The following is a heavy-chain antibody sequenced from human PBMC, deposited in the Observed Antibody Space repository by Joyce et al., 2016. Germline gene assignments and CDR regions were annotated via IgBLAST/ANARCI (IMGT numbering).Heavy chain of an antibody. D-gene: IGHD3-3*01. Sequence: QVQLEQSGAEVKKPGSSVKVSCKTSGDIFNAYGINWVRQAPGQGLEWLGGIVPMSATTDYAQKFRGRLTISAHEPTSTVYMELSSLRSDDTGTYYGARGRGDDFWSGYYGSIDYWGQGTLVSVSS. CDR1: GDIFNAYG. CDR3: ARGRGDDFWSGYYGSIDY. V-gene: IGHV1-69*01. J-gene: IGHJ4*02. CDR2: IVPMSATT.